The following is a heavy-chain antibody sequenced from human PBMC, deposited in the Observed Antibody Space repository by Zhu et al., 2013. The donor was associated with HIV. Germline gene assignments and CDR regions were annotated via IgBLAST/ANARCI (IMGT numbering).Heavy chain of an antibody. CDR3: ARGRVHCSGGSCPSYWHFDL. CDR2: IIPLLGTE. Sequence: QVQLVQSGAEVKKPGSSVKVSCKAAGGTLSSYVISWVRQAPGQGLEWMGGIIPLLGTEKYEQRFQGRVTVTADESTSTAYMELSSLRSEDTAVYYCARGRVHCSGGSCPSYWHFDLWGRGTLVTVSS. D-gene: IGHD2-15*01. J-gene: IGHJ2*01. V-gene: IGHV1-69*11. CDR1: GGTLSSYV.